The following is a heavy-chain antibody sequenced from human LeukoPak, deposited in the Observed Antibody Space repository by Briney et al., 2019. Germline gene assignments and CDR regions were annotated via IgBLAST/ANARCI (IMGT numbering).Heavy chain of an antibody. V-gene: IGHV4-34*01. J-gene: IGHJ4*02. D-gene: IGHD3-10*01. CDR3: ARGLGASGNYLFEDY. Sequence: SETLSLTCAVYGGSFSGYYWSWIRQPPGKGLEWIGEINHSGSTNYNPSLKSRVTISVDTSKNQFSLKLSSVTAADTAVYYCARGLGASGNYLFEDYWGQGTLVTVSS. CDR2: INHSGST. CDR1: GGSFSGYY.